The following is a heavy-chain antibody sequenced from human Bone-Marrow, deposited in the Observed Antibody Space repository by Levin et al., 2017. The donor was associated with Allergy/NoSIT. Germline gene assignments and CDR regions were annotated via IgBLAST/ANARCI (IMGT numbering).Heavy chain of an antibody. D-gene: IGHD3-22*01. V-gene: IGHV4-39*07. CDR2: YYFSGST. CDR1: GGSIPSSSFQ. CDR3: ARSTPNYYDNAGYFDS. J-gene: IGHJ4*02. Sequence: SQTLSLPCIVSGGSIPSSSFQWSWLRQSPGKGLEWIGTYYFSGSTYYNPSLKSRVTISVDLSKNQFSLNLRSVAAAESAVYFCARSTPNYYDNAGYFDSWGQGILVAVSS.